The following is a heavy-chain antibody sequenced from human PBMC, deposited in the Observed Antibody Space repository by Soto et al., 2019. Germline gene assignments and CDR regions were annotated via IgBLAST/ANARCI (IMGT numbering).Heavy chain of an antibody. CDR1: GFTFSSYE. CDR2: ISSSGSTI. J-gene: IGHJ3*02. CDR3: ARPMAQWLASDAFDI. D-gene: IGHD6-19*01. V-gene: IGHV3-48*03. Sequence: GGSLRLSCAASGFTFSSYEMNWVRQAPGKRLEWVSYISSSGSTIYYADSVKGRFTISRDNAKNSLYLQMNSLRAEDTAVYYCARPMAQWLASDAFDIWGQGTMVTVSS.